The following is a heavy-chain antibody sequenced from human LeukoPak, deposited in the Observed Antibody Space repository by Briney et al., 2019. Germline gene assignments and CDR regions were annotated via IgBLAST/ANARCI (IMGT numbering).Heavy chain of an antibody. CDR3: ARTWIQLWFDP. J-gene: IGHJ5*02. Sequence: ASVKVSCKASGYTFTTYGISWVRQAPGQGLEWMGWITTYNGNTNYAQKFQGRVTMTRDTSISTAYMELSRLRSDDTAVYYCARTWIQLWFDPWGQGTLVTVSS. D-gene: IGHD5-18*01. CDR1: GYTFTTYG. V-gene: IGHV1-18*01. CDR2: ITTYNGNT.